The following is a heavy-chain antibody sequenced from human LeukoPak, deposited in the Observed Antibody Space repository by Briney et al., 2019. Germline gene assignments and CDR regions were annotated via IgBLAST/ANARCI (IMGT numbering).Heavy chain of an antibody. CDR3: ARDDYGLNGNYFDY. Sequence: GGSLRLSCAASGFTFDDYAMHWVRQAPGKGLEWVSGISWNSGSIGYADSVKGRFTISRDNAKNSLYLQMNSLRAEDTAVYYCARDDYGLNGNYFDYWGQGTLVTVSS. CDR1: GFTFDDYA. CDR2: ISWNSGSI. V-gene: IGHV3-9*01. D-gene: IGHD4-17*01. J-gene: IGHJ4*02.